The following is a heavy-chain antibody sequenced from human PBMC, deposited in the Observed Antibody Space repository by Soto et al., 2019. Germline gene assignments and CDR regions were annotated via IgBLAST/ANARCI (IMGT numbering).Heavy chain of an antibody. J-gene: IGHJ6*02. V-gene: IGHV1-69*06. CDR1: GGIFTSYV. CDR3: AKAFFYSSSSNNYYSYGMDV. D-gene: IGHD6-6*01. CDR2: IIPVFGTT. Sequence: QVQLVQSGAEVKKPGSSVKVSCKASGGIFTSYVVSWVRQAPGQGLEWMGGIIPVFGTTNYAQKFQGRVTITADTSTNTAYMELSSLRSEDTAVYYCAKAFFYSSSSNNYYSYGMDVWGQGTTVTVSS.